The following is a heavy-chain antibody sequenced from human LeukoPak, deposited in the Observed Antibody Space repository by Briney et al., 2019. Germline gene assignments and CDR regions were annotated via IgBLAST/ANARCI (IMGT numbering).Heavy chain of an antibody. J-gene: IGHJ4*02. Sequence: GGSLRLSCAASGFTFSSYAMHWVRQAPGKGLEWVAVISYDGSNKYYADSVKGRFTISRDNSKNTLYLQMNSLRAEDTAVYYCARGRTGYGSGSYPPYFDYWGQGTQVTVSS. CDR2: ISYDGSNK. CDR1: GFTFSSYA. CDR3: ARGRTGYGSGSYPPYFDY. V-gene: IGHV3-30*04. D-gene: IGHD3-10*01.